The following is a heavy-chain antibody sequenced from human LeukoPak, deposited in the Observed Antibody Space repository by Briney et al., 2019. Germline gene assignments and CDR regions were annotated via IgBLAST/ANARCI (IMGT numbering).Heavy chain of an antibody. Sequence: PGGSLRLSCAASGFTFSCYWMTWVRQAPGKGLEWVANIKQDGSEKYYVDSVKGRFTISRDNAKNSLYLQMNSLRAEDTAVYYCARGSYGSGSYYQNYWGQGTLVTVSS. J-gene: IGHJ4*02. CDR3: ARGSYGSGSYYQNY. D-gene: IGHD3-10*01. CDR2: IKQDGSEK. V-gene: IGHV3-7*01. CDR1: GFTFSCYW.